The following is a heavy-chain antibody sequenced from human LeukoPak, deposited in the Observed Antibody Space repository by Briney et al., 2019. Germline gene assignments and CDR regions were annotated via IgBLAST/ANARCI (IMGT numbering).Heavy chain of an antibody. CDR2: IYYSGST. CDR3: ARHVYVVVVAAAISHFDY. Sequence: SETLSLTCTVSGGSISSYYWSWIRQPPGKGLEWIGYIYYSGSTNYNSSFKSRVTISIDTSKNQFSLKLSSVTAADTAVYYCARHVYVVVVAAAISHFDYWGQGTLVTVSS. D-gene: IGHD2-15*01. V-gene: IGHV4-59*08. J-gene: IGHJ4*02. CDR1: GGSISSYY.